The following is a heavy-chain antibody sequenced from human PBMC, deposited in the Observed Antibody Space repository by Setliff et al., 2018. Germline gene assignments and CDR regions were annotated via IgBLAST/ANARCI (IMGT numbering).Heavy chain of an antibody. J-gene: IGHJ3*02. Sequence: SVKVSCKASGYTFTSYDITWVRQAPGQGLEWMGGIIPIFGTAKYAQKFQGRVTITADQSTRTAYMELSSLRSEDTAVYYCATPRSGIIDAFDIWGQGTMVTVSS. V-gene: IGHV1-69*13. D-gene: IGHD2-15*01. CDR2: IIPIFGTA. CDR3: ATPRSGIIDAFDI. CDR1: GYTFTSYD.